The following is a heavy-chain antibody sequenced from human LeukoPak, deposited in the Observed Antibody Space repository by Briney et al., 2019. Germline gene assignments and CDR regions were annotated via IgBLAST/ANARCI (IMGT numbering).Heavy chain of an antibody. CDR1: GGSISSSSYY. V-gene: IGHV4-39*01. Sequence: SETLSLTYTVSGGSISSSSYYWGWIRQPPGKGLEWIGSIYYSGGTYYNPSLKSRVTISVDTSKNQFSLKLSSVTAADTAVYYCAIQIEMATIDYWGQGTLVTVSS. J-gene: IGHJ4*02. CDR2: IYYSGGT. CDR3: AIQIEMATIDY. D-gene: IGHD5-24*01.